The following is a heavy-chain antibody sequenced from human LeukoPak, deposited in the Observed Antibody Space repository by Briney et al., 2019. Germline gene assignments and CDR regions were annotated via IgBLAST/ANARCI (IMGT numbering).Heavy chain of an antibody. CDR2: FDPEDGET. Sequence: ASVKVSCKVSGYTLTELSMHWVRQAPGKGLEGMGGFDPEDGETIYAQKFQGRVTMTEDTSTDTAYMELSSLRSEDTAVYYCATAIYYGSGSHLYDYWGQGTLVTVSS. CDR3: ATAIYYGSGSHLYDY. J-gene: IGHJ4*02. V-gene: IGHV1-24*01. CDR1: GYTLTELS. D-gene: IGHD3-10*01.